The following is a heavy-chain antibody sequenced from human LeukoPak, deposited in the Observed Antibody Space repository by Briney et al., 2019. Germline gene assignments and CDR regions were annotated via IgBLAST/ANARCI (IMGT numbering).Heavy chain of an antibody. CDR3: AKDEGVGADVNVVGHDY. D-gene: IGHD1-26*01. J-gene: IGHJ4*02. V-gene: IGHV3-23*01. CDR1: GFTFSSYA. Sequence: GGSLRLSCAASGFTFSSYAMSWVRQAPGKGLEWVSAISGSGGSTYYADSVKGRFTISRDNSKNTLYLQMNSLRAEDTAVYYCAKDEGVGADVNVVGHDYWGQGTLVTVSS. CDR2: ISGSGGST.